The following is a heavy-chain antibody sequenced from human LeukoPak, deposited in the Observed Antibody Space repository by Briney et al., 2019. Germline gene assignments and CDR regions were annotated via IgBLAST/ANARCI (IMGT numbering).Heavy chain of an antibody. D-gene: IGHD3-16*02. CDR3: ARGNPKNDYIWGSYRSWFDP. V-gene: IGHV4-34*01. CDR2: INHSGST. CDR1: GGSFSGYY. Sequence: PSETPSLTCAVYGGSFSGYYWSWIRQPPGKGLEWIGEINHSGSTNYNPSLKSRVTISVDTSKNQFSLKLSSVTAADTAVYYCARGNPKNDYIWGSYRSWFDPWGQGTLVTVSS. J-gene: IGHJ5*02.